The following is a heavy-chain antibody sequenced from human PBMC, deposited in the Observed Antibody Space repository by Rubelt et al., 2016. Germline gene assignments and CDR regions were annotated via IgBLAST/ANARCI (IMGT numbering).Heavy chain of an antibody. CDR1: GYTFTSYA. V-gene: IGHV1-3*01. Sequence: QVQLVQSGAEVKKPGASVKVSCKASGYTFTSYAMHWVRQAPGQKLQWMGWLNAGNGNTKYSQKFQGRVTSTRDTSASTAYMELSSLRSEDTAVYYCARDIYSGSYYGDWGQGTLVTVSS. CDR3: ARDIYSGSYYGD. J-gene: IGHJ4*02. D-gene: IGHD1-26*01. CDR2: LNAGNGNT.